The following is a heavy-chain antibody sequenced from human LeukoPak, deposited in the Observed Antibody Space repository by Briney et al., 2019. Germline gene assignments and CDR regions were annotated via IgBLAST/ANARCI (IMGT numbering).Heavy chain of an antibody. D-gene: IGHD5-18*01. V-gene: IGHV4-61*02. J-gene: IGHJ4*02. Sequence: SQTLSLTCTVSGGSISSGSYYWSWIRQPAGKGLEWIGRIYTSGSTNYNPSLKSRVTISVDTSKNQFSLKMSSVTAADTAVYYCARGQKYTSGYTVTELGSRYFDYWGQGTLVTVSS. CDR1: GGSISSGSYY. CDR2: IYTSGST. CDR3: ARGQKYTSGYTVTELGSRYFDY.